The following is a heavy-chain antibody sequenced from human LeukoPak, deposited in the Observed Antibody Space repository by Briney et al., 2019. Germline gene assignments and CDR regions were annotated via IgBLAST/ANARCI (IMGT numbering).Heavy chain of an antibody. J-gene: IGHJ4*02. D-gene: IGHD3-10*01. CDR1: GFTFSSYE. CDR2: ISYDGSNK. Sequence: PGGSLRLSCAASGFTFSSYEMNWVRQAPGKGLEWVAVISYDGSNKYYADSVKGRFTISRDNSKNTLYLQMNSLRAEDTAVYYCAKATFSVRDHFDYWGQGTLVTVSS. V-gene: IGHV3-30*18. CDR3: AKATFSVRDHFDY.